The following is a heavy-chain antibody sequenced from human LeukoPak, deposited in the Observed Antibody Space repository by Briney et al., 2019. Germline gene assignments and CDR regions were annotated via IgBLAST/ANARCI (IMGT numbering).Heavy chain of an antibody. J-gene: IGHJ4*02. CDR1: GVSISSYY. Sequence: SETLSLTCTVSGVSISSYYWSWIRQPPGKGLEWIGYIYYSGSTNYNPSLKSRVTISVDTSKNQFSLKLSSVTAADTAVYYCARYSSSSVSYFDYWGQGTLVTVSS. CDR2: IYYSGST. V-gene: IGHV4-59*01. CDR3: ARYSSSSVSYFDY. D-gene: IGHD6-6*01.